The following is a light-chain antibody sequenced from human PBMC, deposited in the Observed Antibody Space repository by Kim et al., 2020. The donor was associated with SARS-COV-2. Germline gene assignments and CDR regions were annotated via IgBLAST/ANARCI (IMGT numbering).Light chain of an antibody. CDR1: QSISSW. Sequence: DIQMTQSPSTLSASVGDRVTISCRASQSISSWLAWYQQKAGKAPKLLIYDASSLESGVPSRFSGSGSETEFTLTISSLQPDDFATYYCQQYNSYPWTFGQGTKVEIK. CDR2: DAS. J-gene: IGKJ1*01. V-gene: IGKV1-5*01. CDR3: QQYNSYPWT.